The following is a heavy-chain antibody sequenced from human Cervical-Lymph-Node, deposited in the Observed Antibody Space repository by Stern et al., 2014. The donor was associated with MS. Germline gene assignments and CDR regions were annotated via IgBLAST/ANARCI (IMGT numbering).Heavy chain of an antibody. CDR1: GYIFSDYY. Sequence: QVQLVESGAEVKKPGASVKVACKPSGYIFSDYYIHWVRQAPGQGLEWMGWINPKSGGANYAQKFHGRVTMTRDTSISTVYMELRSLRSDDTAVYYCARDQRGSGRGAFDIWGQGTMVTVSS. V-gene: IGHV1-2*02. CDR3: ARDQRGSGRGAFDI. J-gene: IGHJ3*02. D-gene: IGHD3-10*01. CDR2: INPKSGGA.